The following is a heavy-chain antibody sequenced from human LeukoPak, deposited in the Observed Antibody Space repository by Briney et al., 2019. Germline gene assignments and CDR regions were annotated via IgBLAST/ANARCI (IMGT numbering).Heavy chain of an antibody. CDR3: VRVRGIAARLYFDY. CDR2: IYHSGST. Sequence: TSSETLSLTCTVSGYSISSGYYWGWIRQPPGKGLEWIGSIYHSGSTYYNPSLQSRSSISVDTSKNQFSLKVTSVTAADTAVYYCVRVRGIAARLYFDYWGQGILVTVSS. J-gene: IGHJ4*02. V-gene: IGHV4-38-2*02. CDR1: GYSISSGYY. D-gene: IGHD6-6*01.